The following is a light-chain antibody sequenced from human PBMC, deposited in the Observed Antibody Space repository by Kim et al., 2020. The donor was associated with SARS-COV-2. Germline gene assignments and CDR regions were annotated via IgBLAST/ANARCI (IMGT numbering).Light chain of an antibody. CDR3: SSRDSSGYVL. J-gene: IGLJ2*01. CDR1: SLRSYY. V-gene: IGLV3-19*01. CDR2: GKN. Sequence: SSELTQDPAVSVALGQTVRITCQGDSLRSYYASCYQQKPGQAPIVVISGKNDRPSGIPDRFSGSSSGNTASLTITGAQAEDEADYCCSSRDSSGYVLFGGGTKLTVL.